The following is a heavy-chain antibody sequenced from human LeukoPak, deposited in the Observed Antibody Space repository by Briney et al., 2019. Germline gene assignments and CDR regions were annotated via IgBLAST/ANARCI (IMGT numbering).Heavy chain of an antibody. CDR1: GDSISPYY. J-gene: IGHJ4*02. D-gene: IGHD6-13*01. V-gene: IGHV4-59*01. Sequence: SETLSLTCIVSGDSISPYYWNWIRQPPGKGLEWIGYIYYSGDTNYNPSLKSRVTMSVDTSKNQFSLKLSSVTAADTAVYYCARSQQLIRTFDSWGQGTLVTVSS. CDR2: IYYSGDT. CDR3: ARSQQLIRTFDS.